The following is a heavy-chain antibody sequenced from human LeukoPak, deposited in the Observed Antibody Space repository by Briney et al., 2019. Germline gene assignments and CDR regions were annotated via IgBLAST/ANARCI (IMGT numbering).Heavy chain of an antibody. D-gene: IGHD2-2*01. CDR2: IYYRGGT. CDR1: GGSISSYY. V-gene: IGHV4-59*01. J-gene: IGHJ6*03. CDR3: ARDRGCSSTSCYSYYMDV. Sequence: SETLSLTCTVSGGSISSYYWSWIRQPPGKGLEWIGYIYYRGGTNYNPSLKSRVTISVDTSKNQFSLKLSSVTAADTAVYYCARDRGCSSTSCYSYYMDVWGKGTTVTISS.